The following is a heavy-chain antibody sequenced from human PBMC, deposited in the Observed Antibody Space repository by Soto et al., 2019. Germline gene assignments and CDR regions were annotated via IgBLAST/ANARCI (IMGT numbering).Heavy chain of an antibody. CDR2: VSNYNGNR. J-gene: IGHJ6*02. Sequence: QVQLVQSGLEVKKPGASVKVSCKASGYSFTNFGFNWVRQAPGQGLEWMGWVSNYNGNRKYAEKFQGRVTMTTDTSANTAYMELGSLRSDDTALYYCASGKMVRGPRPQYYCYFGMDVWGQGPTLIVSS. CDR3: ASGKMVRGPRPQYYCYFGMDV. D-gene: IGHD3-10*01. CDR1: GYSFTNFG. V-gene: IGHV1-18*01.